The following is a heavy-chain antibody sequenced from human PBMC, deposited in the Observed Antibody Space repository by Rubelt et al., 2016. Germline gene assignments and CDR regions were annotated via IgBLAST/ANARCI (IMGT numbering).Heavy chain of an antibody. Sequence: KKPGSSVKVSCKASGGTFSSYAISWVRQAPGQGLEWMGGIIPIFGTAHYAQKFQGRVTITADKSTSTAYMELSSLRSEDTAVYYCARVTSTAAAFDYWGQGTLVTVSS. CDR2: IIPIFGTA. J-gene: IGHJ4*02. V-gene: IGHV1-69*06. D-gene: IGHD2-2*01. CDR3: ARVTSTAAAFDY. CDR1: GGTFSSYA.